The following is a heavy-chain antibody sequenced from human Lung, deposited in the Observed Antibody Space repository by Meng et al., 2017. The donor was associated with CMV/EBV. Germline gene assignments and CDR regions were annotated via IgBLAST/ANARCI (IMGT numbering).Heavy chain of an antibody. Sequence: GESLKISCAASGFTVSSNYMSWVRQAPGKGLEWVSVIYSGGSTYYADSVKGRFTISRDNFKNTLYLQMNSLRAEDTAVYYCARHNTYYYDAFLGTFDIWGQG. D-gene: IGHD3-22*01. CDR2: IYSGGST. J-gene: IGHJ3*02. CDR3: ARHNTYYYDAFLGTFDI. V-gene: IGHV3-53*01. CDR1: GFTVSSNY.